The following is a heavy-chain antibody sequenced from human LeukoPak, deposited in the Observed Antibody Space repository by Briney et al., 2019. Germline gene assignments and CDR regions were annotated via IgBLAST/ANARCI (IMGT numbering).Heavy chain of an antibody. CDR1: GFTFSSYS. D-gene: IGHD3-10*01. Sequence: PGGSLRLSCAASGFTFSSYSMNWVRQAPGKGLEWVSSISSSSSYIYYADSVKGRFTISRDNAKNSLYLQMNSLRAEDTAVYYCARAFSQRLWFGELEGGYFDYWGQGTLVTVSS. J-gene: IGHJ4*02. V-gene: IGHV3-21*01. CDR3: ARAFSQRLWFGELEGGYFDY. CDR2: ISSSSSYI.